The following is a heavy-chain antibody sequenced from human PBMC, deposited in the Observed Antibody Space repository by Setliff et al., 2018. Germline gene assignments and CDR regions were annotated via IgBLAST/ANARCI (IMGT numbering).Heavy chain of an antibody. CDR3: ARAPNRIGTMVRGVSRAFDT. CDR2: INHNGNT. V-gene: IGHV4-34*01. D-gene: IGHD3-10*01. J-gene: IGHJ3*02. CDR1: GGSFSGNY. Sequence: PSETLSLTCAVYGGSFSGNYWTWIRQSPGQGLEWIGEINHNGNTNYSPSLKSRVTISVDTSKNQFSLKVHSVTAADTAVYYCARAPNRIGTMVRGVSRAFDTWSQGTLVTVSS.